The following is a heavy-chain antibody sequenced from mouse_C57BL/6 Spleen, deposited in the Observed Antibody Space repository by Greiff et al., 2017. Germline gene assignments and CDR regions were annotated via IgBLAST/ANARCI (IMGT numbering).Heavy chain of an antibody. CDR2: ISSGSSTI. CDR3: ARGAYYYGPWYFDV. CDR1: GFTFSDYG. Sequence: EVHLVESGGGLVKPGGSLKLSCAASGFTFSDYGMHWVRQAPEKGLEWVAYISSGSSTIYYADTVKGRFTISRDNAKNTLFLQMTSLRSEDTAMYYCARGAYYYGPWYFDVWGTGTTVTVSS. D-gene: IGHD1-1*01. J-gene: IGHJ1*03. V-gene: IGHV5-17*01.